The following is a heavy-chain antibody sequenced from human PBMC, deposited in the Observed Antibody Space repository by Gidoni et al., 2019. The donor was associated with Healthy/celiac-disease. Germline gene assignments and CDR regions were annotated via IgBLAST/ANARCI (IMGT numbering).Heavy chain of an antibody. Sequence: QVQLVESGGGLVKPGGSLRLSCAASGFTFSDYYMSWIRQAPGKGLEWVSYISSSSSYTNYADSVKGRFTISRDNAKNSLYLQMNSLRAEDTAVYYCARQWAYCSGGSCYSEAGFDYWGQGTLVTVSS. J-gene: IGHJ4*02. CDR3: ARQWAYCSGGSCYSEAGFDY. CDR1: GFTFSDYY. D-gene: IGHD2-15*01. CDR2: ISSSSSYT. V-gene: IGHV3-11*06.